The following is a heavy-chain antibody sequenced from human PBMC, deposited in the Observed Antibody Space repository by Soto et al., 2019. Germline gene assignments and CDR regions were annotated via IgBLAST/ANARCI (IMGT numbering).Heavy chain of an antibody. V-gene: IGHV3-30*03. J-gene: IGHJ4*02. Sequence: QVQLVESGGGVVQPGRSLRLSCAASGFPFTSYGMHWVREGPDKGLEWVAIISYDGSDKYYADSVKGRFTISRDNPKNTPYLQINSLRPEDTALYYCVGGQYYFDYRGQGTLVIVSS. CDR1: GFPFTSYG. D-gene: IGHD3-10*01. CDR3: VGGQYYFDY. CDR2: ISYDGSDK.